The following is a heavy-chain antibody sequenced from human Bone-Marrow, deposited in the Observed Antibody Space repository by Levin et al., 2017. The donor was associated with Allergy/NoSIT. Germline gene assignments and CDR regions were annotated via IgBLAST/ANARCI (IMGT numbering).Heavy chain of an antibody. CDR1: GVTVSNNY. CDR2: IYSAGES. J-gene: IGHJ4*02. D-gene: IGHD1-14*01. CDR3: ARNVPVTDLGY. Sequence: GESLKISCAASGVTVSNNYMAWVRQAPGRGLEWVSLIYSAGESRYADSVRGRFTISRDSATNRVYLEMKSLRAEDTAIYYCARNVPVTDLGYWGRGTLVTVSS. V-gene: IGHV3-53*01.